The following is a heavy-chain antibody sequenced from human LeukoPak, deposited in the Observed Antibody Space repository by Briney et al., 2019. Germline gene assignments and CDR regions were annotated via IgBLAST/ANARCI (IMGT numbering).Heavy chain of an antibody. V-gene: IGHV1-69*13. D-gene: IGHD2-2*01. J-gene: IGHJ4*02. CDR1: GGTFSSYA. Sequence: SVKVSCMASGGTFSSYALSWVRQAPGQGLEWMGGIIPIFGTANYAQKFQGRVTITADESTSTAYMELSSLRSEDTAVYYCAAVVPAVMGYFDYWGQGTLVTVSS. CDR3: AAVVPAVMGYFDY. CDR2: IIPIFGTA.